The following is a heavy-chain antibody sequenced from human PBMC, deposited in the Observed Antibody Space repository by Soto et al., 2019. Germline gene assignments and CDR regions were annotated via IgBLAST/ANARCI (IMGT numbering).Heavy chain of an antibody. CDR1: GGSMRSGAYY. D-gene: IGHD3-10*01. Sequence: SEDLSLTCTVSGGSMRSGAYYWGWILQPPGKGLEWIGSIYYSGSTYYNPSLKSRVTISVDTSKNQFTLKLSSVTAADTAVYYCARAAYVLLWFGELLIRFDPWGQG. CDR2: IYYSGST. V-gene: IGHV4-39*01. CDR3: ARAAYVLLWFGELLIRFDP. J-gene: IGHJ5*02.